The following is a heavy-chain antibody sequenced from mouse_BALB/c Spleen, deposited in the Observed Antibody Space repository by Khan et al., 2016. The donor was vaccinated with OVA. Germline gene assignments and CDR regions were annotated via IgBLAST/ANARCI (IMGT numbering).Heavy chain of an antibody. CDR1: GFTFSSYS. Sequence: EVELVESGRDLVTPGGSLKLSCAASGFTFSSYSMSWVRQTPDRRLEWVATISSGGDYTYYPDIVKGRFTISRDNAKNTLYLQMSSLKSEDTAIFYCASHLTGSFAYWGQGTLVTVSA. CDR3: ASHLTGSFAY. J-gene: IGHJ3*01. V-gene: IGHV5-6*01. CDR2: ISSGGDYT. D-gene: IGHD4-1*01.